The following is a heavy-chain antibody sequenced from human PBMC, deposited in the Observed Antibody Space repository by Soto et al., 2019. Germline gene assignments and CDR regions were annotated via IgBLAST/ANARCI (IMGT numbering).Heavy chain of an antibody. J-gene: IGHJ3*01. D-gene: IGHD3-22*01. V-gene: IGHV4-4*07. CDR1: GDSISTYF. CDR2: MYSTGTT. CDR3: ARADYYDSSWGD. Sequence: PSETLSLTCTVSGDSISTYFWSWIRQPAGKGLEWIGRMYSTGTTNYNPSLKSRVSMSIDMSKNQFSLKLRSVTAADTAVYYCARADYYDSSWGDWGQGTMVTVSS.